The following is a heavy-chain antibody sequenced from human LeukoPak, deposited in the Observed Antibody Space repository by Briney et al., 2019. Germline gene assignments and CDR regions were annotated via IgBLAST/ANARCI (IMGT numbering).Heavy chain of an antibody. CDR2: ISGSGGST. V-gene: IGHV3-23*01. Sequence: GGSLRLSCAASGFTFSSYAMSWVRQALGKGLEWVSAISGSGGSTYYADSVKGRFTISRDNSKNTLYLQMSSLRAEDTAVYYCAKSPRENYYGPGRAFDIWGQGTMVTVSS. CDR3: AKSPRENYYGPGRAFDI. J-gene: IGHJ3*02. CDR1: GFTFSSYA. D-gene: IGHD3-10*01.